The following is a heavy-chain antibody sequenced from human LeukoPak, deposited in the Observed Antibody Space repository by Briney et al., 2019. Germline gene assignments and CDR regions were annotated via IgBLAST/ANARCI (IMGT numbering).Heavy chain of an antibody. J-gene: IGHJ4*02. V-gene: IGHV1-2*02. CDR2: INPNSGGT. Sequence: ASVKVSCKASGYTFTGYYMHWVRQAPGQGLEWMGWINPNSGGTNYVQKFQGRVTMTRDTSISTAYMELSRLRSDDTAVYYCARVSSYYYDSSGYYNYWGQGTLVTVSS. CDR1: GYTFTGYY. CDR3: ARVSSYYYDSSGYYNY. D-gene: IGHD3-22*01.